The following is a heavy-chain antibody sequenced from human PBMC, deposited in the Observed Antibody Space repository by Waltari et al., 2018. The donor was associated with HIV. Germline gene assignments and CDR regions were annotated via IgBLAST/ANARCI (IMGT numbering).Heavy chain of an antibody. D-gene: IGHD6-13*01. CDR1: GFTVSSVY. CDR3: ARDTTVVGTRYFDY. CDR2: IHSSGGT. J-gene: IGHJ4*02. V-gene: IGHV3-53*01. Sequence: EVQLVESGGGLIQPGGSLRLSCAASGFTVSSVYMSWVRQAPGKGVEWVSVIHSSGGTNYADSVKGRFTISRDNSKNTLYLQMNSLGAEDTAVYYCARDTTVVGTRYFDYWGRGTLVTVSS.